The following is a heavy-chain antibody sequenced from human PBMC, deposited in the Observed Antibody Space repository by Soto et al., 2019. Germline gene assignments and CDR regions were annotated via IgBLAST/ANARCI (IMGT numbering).Heavy chain of an antibody. D-gene: IGHD5-12*01. Sequence: EVQLVESGGGLVQPGGSLRLSCVVSGLTFRSNWMSWVRQAPGKGLEWVANIKQDGSEKNYVDSVKGRFTISRDNAKNSLYLQMNSLGVEDTAVYYCTRDLMLGYSGYDFWGQGTLVTVSS. CDR2: IKQDGSEK. CDR3: TRDLMLGYSGYDF. V-gene: IGHV3-7*01. J-gene: IGHJ4*02. CDR1: GLTFRSNW.